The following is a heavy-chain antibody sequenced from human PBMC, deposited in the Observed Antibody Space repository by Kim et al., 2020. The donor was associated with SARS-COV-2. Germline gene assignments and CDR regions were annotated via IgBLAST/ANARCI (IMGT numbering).Heavy chain of an antibody. D-gene: IGHD3-3*01. Sequence: GGSLRLSCAASGFSFSDYNMNWVRQAPGKGLEWVSYISSTSSLIHYADSVKGRFTISRDNAQSSLYLRLNSLRDEDTAVYYCARGESGSFDQWGQGTLVT. V-gene: IGHV3-48*02. CDR1: GFSFSDYN. CDR3: ARGESGSFDQ. CDR2: ISSTSSLI. J-gene: IGHJ4*02.